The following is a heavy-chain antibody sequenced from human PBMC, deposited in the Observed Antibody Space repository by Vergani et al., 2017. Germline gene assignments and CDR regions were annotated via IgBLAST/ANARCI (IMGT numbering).Heavy chain of an antibody. D-gene: IGHD2-2*01. Sequence: QVQLVEAGGGVVQPGRSLRLSCAASGFSFSSFGFHWVRQASGKGLEWVAFIHYDGSHEYYIASVKGRFTISRDNSKNTLILQMNGLRAEDTAVYYCARDRGCATIGCYFAGAFDYWGRGTLVSVSS. CDR3: ARDRGCATIGCYFAGAFDY. V-gene: IGHV3-33*01. CDR1: GFSFSSFG. J-gene: IGHJ4*02. CDR2: IHYDGSHE.